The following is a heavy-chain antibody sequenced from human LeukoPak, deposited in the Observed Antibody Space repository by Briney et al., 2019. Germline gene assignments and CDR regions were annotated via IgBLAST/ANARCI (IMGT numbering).Heavy chain of an antibody. CDR1: GGSISSGGYY. J-gene: IGHJ5*02. CDR3: ARVRYSYGYSRSTGNWFDP. V-gene: IGHV4-31*03. CDR2: IYYSGST. D-gene: IGHD5-18*01. Sequence: SETLSLTCTVSGGSISSGGYYWSWIRQHPGKGLEWIGYIYYSGSTYYNPSPKSRVTISVDTSKNQFSLKLSSVTAADTAVYYCARVRYSYGYSRSTGNWFDPWGQGTLVTVSS.